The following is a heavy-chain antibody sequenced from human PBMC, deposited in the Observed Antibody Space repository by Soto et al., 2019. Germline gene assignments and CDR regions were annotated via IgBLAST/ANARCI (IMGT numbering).Heavy chain of an antibody. V-gene: IGHV3-11*01. CDR3: ARGHSIFYGMDV. D-gene: IGHD2-21*01. Sequence: QVQLVESGGGLVKPGGSLRLSCAASGFTFSDYYMNWIRQAPGKGLEWVSYISSSGTTIYYADSVKGRFTISRNNAKNSLFLQMNSLRAEHTALYYCARGHSIFYGMDVWGQWTTVTVSS. J-gene: IGHJ6*02. CDR2: ISSSGTTI. CDR1: GFTFSDYY.